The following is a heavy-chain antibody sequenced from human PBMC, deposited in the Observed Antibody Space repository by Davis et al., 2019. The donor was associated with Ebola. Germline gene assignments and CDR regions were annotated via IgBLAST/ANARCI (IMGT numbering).Heavy chain of an antibody. D-gene: IGHD6-13*01. J-gene: IGHJ5*02. Sequence: ASVKVSCKASGGTFSSYAISWVRQAPGQGLEWMGWISAYNGNTNYAQKLQGRVTMTTDTSTSTAYMELRSLRSDDTAVYYCARVRQQLSRGGWFDPWGQGTLVTVSS. CDR3: ARVRQQLSRGGWFDP. CDR2: ISAYNGNT. V-gene: IGHV1-18*01. CDR1: GGTFSSYA.